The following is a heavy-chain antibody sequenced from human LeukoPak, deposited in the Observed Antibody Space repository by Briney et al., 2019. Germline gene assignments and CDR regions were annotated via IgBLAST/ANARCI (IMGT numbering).Heavy chain of an antibody. CDR2: IYSGGST. CDR1: GFTFSSNY. V-gene: IGHV3-66*01. Sequence: GGSLRLSCAASGFTFSSNYMSWVRQAPGKGLEGVSVIYSGGSTYYADSVKGRFTISRDNSKNTLYLQMNSLRAEDTAVYYCASLPLFIAVAGTGTFDIWGQGTMVTVSS. CDR3: ASLPLFIAVAGTGTFDI. J-gene: IGHJ3*02. D-gene: IGHD6-19*01.